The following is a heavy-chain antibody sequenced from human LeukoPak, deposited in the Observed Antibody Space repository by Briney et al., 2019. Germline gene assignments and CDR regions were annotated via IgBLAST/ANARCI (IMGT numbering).Heavy chain of an antibody. D-gene: IGHD6-19*01. CDR1: GFSFNNAW. J-gene: IGHJ4*02. V-gene: IGHV3-15*01. CDR2: IKSKINGGTT. CDR3: ATSNQQWLVHGDY. Sequence: GGSLRLSCAASGFSFNNAWMSWVRQAPGKGLEWVGRIKSKINGGTTDYAAIVKGRFSISRNDSENTLFLQMNSMTTDDTGVYYCATSNQQWLVHGDYWGQGTLVTVSS.